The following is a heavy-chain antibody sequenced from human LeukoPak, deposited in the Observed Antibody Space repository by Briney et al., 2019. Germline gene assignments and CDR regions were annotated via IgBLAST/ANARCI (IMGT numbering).Heavy chain of an antibody. V-gene: IGHV1-18*01. J-gene: IGHJ4*02. CDR1: GYTFTSYG. CDR3: ARAGAVLNWNYVDY. D-gene: IGHD1-1*01. Sequence: RASVTVSCKASGYTFTSYGISGVRQAAGQGREGMGWISAYKGNTNYGRKLQGRVTMTTDTSTSTAYMELRSLRSDDTAVYYCARAGAVLNWNYVDYWGQGTLVTVSS. CDR2: ISAYKGNT.